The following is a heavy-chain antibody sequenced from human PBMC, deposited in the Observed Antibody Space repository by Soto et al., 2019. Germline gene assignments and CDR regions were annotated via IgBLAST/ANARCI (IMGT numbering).Heavy chain of an antibody. Sequence: ASVKVSCKASGYTFTSYGISWVRQAPGQGLEWMGWISAYNGNTNYAQKLQGRVTMTTDTSTSTAYMELRSLRSDDTAVYYCASPVVPAAIFPHYYGMDVWGQGTTVTVS. V-gene: IGHV1-18*04. D-gene: IGHD2-2*01. CDR3: ASPVVPAAIFPHYYGMDV. CDR2: ISAYNGNT. J-gene: IGHJ6*02. CDR1: GYTFTSYG.